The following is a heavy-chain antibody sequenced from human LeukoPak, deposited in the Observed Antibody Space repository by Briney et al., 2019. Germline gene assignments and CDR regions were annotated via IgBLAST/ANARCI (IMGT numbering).Heavy chain of an antibody. Sequence: SETLSLTCAVYGGSFSGYYWSWIRQPPGKGLEWIWEINHSGSTNYNPSLKSRVTISVDTSKNKSSLKLRSVTAADTAVYYCARGSEDDSSGYSYPLDYWGQGTLVTVSS. V-gene: IGHV4-34*01. CDR1: GGSFSGYY. CDR3: ARGSEDDSSGYSYPLDY. CDR2: INHSGST. D-gene: IGHD3-22*01. J-gene: IGHJ4*02.